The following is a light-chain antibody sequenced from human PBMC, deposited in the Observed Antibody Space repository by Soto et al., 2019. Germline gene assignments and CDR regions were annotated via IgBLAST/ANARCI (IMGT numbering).Light chain of an antibody. CDR3: QSYDNRLSGSV. Sequence: QSVLTQPPSVSGAPGQSVTISCSGSSSNIGAGSEVHWYQHLPGTPPKVLIFGNNNRPSGVPDRFSGSKSGTSASLSITGLQAEDEADYYCQSYDNRLSGSVFGGGTQLTVL. CDR2: GNN. J-gene: IGLJ3*02. V-gene: IGLV1-40*01. CDR1: SSNIGAGSE.